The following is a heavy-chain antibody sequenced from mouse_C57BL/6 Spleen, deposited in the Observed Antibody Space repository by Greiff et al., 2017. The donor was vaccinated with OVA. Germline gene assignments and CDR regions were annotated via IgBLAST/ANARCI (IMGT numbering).Heavy chain of an antibody. Sequence: EVQGVESGPGLVKPSQTVFLTCTVTGISITTGNYRWSWIRQFPGNKLEWIGYIYYSGTITYNPSLTSRTTITRDTPKNQFFLEMNSLTAEDTATYYCARDDYGSSPDWYFDVWGTGTTVTVSS. J-gene: IGHJ1*03. CDR2: IYYSGTI. V-gene: IGHV3-5*01. CDR3: ARDDYGSSPDWYFDV. D-gene: IGHD1-1*01. CDR1: GISITTGNYR.